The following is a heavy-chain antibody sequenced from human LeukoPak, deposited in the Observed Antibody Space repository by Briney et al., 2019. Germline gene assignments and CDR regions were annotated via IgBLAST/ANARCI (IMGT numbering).Heavy chain of an antibody. CDR1: GFTSSSYA. D-gene: IGHD3-22*01. CDR2: ISGSGGST. Sequence: QSGGSLRLSCAASGFTSSSYAMSWVRQAPGKGLEWVSAISGSGGSTYYADSVKGRFTISRDNSKNTLYLQMNSLRAEDTAVYYCAKVARAYYYDSSGYLDYWGQGTLVTVSS. CDR3: AKVARAYYYDSSGYLDY. J-gene: IGHJ4*02. V-gene: IGHV3-23*01.